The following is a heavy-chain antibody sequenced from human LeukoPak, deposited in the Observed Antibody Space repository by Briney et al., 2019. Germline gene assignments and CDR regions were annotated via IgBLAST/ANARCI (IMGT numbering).Heavy chain of an antibody. Sequence: GASVTVSCMASGYTFTSYGISWVRQAPGQGVEWMGWISAYNGNTNYAQKLQGRVTMTTDTSTSTAYMELRSLRSDDTAVYYCARDDSSGCDAFDIWGQGTMVTVSS. CDR3: ARDDSSGCDAFDI. V-gene: IGHV1-18*01. CDR1: GYTFTSYG. J-gene: IGHJ3*02. D-gene: IGHD3-22*01. CDR2: ISAYNGNT.